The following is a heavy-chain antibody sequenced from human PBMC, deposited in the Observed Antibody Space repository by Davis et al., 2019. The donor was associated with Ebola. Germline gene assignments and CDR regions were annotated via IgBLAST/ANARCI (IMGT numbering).Heavy chain of an antibody. Sequence: SVKVSCKASGGTFKNFAFSWVRQAPGQGLEWVGGIVPIYGTSINVQKFQGRVTITADEFTSATFMELSSLGSGDTAVYYCASRISFDYYGSGTYYNTVHYGMDVWGQGTTVTVSS. D-gene: IGHD3-10*01. CDR3: ASRISFDYYGSGTYYNTVHYGMDV. V-gene: IGHV1-69*13. CDR1: GGTFKNFA. CDR2: IVPIYGTS. J-gene: IGHJ6*02.